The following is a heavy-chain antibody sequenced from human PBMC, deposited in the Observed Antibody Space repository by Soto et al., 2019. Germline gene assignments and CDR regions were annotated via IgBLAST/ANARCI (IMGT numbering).Heavy chain of an antibody. D-gene: IGHD6-19*01. V-gene: IGHV3-64D*06. CDR2: ISSYGADT. CDR3: VKEGYMRSDWYGQFDY. J-gene: IGHJ4*02. CDR1: GFTFNSYA. Sequence: PGGSLRLSCSASGFTFNSYAMHWVRQAPGKGLEFVSAISSYGADTYYADSVKGRFAISRDNSKNTLYLQMSRLRAEDTALYYCVKEGYMRSDWYGQFDYWGQGALVTVSS.